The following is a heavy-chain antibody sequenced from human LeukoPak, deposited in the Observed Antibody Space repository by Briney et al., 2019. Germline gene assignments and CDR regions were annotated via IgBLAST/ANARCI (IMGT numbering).Heavy chain of an antibody. CDR1: GYSFTSYW. D-gene: IGHD3-16*01. CDR2: IYPGDSDT. J-gene: IGHJ3*02. Sequence: GESLKISYQGSGYSFTSYWIGWVRQLPGKGLEWMGIIYPGDSDTRYSPSFQGQVTISADKSISTAYLQWSSLKASDTAMYYCASTSIDAFDIWGQGTMVTVSS. CDR3: ASTSIDAFDI. V-gene: IGHV5-51*01.